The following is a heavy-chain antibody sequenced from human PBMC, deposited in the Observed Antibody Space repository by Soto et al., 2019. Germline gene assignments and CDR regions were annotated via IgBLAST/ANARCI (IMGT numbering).Heavy chain of an antibody. D-gene: IGHD3-10*01. CDR3: ARGPPEFGESNDAFDI. Sequence: GGSLRLSCAASGFTFSSYDMHWVRQATGKGLEWVSAIGTAGDTYYPGSVKGRFTISRENAKNSLYLQMNSLRAGDTAVYYCARGPPEFGESNDAFDIWGQGTMVTVSS. J-gene: IGHJ3*02. CDR1: GFTFSSYD. CDR2: IGTAGDT. V-gene: IGHV3-13*01.